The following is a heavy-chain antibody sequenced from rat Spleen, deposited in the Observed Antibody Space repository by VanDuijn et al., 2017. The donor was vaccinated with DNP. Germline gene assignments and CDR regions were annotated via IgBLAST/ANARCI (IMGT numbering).Heavy chain of an antibody. D-gene: IGHD5-1*01. CDR3: TTDLGDY. CDR1: GFTFSNYD. Sequence: EVQLVESGGGLVQPGRSLKLSCAASGFTFSNYDMAWVRQAPTKGLEWVASISTSGGSTYYRDSVKGRFTVSRDNAKSTLYLQMDSLRSEDTATYYCTTDLGDYWGQGVMVTVSS. V-gene: IGHV5-27*01. CDR2: ISTSGGST. J-gene: IGHJ2*01.